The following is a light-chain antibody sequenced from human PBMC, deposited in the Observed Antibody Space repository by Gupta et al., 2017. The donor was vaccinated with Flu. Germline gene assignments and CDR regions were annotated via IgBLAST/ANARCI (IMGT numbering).Light chain of an antibody. CDR1: QTVAGSF. Sequence: EIVLTQSPGSLSLSPGERATLSCRASQTVAGSFLAWYQQQPGQAPRLLIYGASTRASGIPDRFSGSGSGTDFTLTISRLEPEDFAVYYCQQYGSSPAYTFVQGTKLEI. V-gene: IGKV3-20*01. CDR3: QQYGSSPAYT. J-gene: IGKJ2*01. CDR2: GAS.